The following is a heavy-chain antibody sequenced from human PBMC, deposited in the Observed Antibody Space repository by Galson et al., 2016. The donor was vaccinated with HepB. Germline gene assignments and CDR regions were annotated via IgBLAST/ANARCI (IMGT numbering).Heavy chain of an antibody. V-gene: IGHV4-39*01. D-gene: IGHD5-18*01. CDR3: ASGAGMVTEIDY. J-gene: IGHJ4*02. CDR1: GGSISSTSYF. CDR2: IYYSGST. Sequence: SETLSLTCTVSGGSISSTSYFWGWIRQPPGKGLEWIGSIYYSGSTYYNPSLISRVTISVDTSKNQFSLGLSSVTAADTAVYYCASGAGMVTEIDYWGQGTLVTVSS.